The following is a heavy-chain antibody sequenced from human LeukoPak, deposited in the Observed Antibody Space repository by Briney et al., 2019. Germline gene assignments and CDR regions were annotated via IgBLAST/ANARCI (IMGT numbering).Heavy chain of an antibody. Sequence: GGSLRLSCAASGFTFSSYWMHWVRQALGKGLVWVSRINSVGSSTSYADSVKGRFTISRDNAKNTLYLQMNSLRAEDTAVYYCARGLPYYYYMDVWGKGTTVTVSS. J-gene: IGHJ6*03. D-gene: IGHD4-11*01. CDR1: GFTFSSYW. V-gene: IGHV3-74*01. CDR3: ARGLPYYYYMDV. CDR2: INSVGSST.